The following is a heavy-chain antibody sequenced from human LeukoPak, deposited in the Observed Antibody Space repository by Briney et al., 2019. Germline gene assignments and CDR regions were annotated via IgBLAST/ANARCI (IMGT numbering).Heavy chain of an antibody. CDR2: IKAKTDGGTT. CDR3: ATEGYSSTWYYFDY. V-gene: IGHV3-15*01. D-gene: IGHD6-13*01. J-gene: IGHJ4*02. CDR1: GLTFNIAW. Sequence: GGSLRLSCAVSGLTFNIAWVSWVRQAPGKGLEWVGRIKAKTDGGTTDYAAPVKGRFTISGDDSKNTLYLQMNSLTTEDTAVYYCATEGYSSTWYYFDYWGQGTLVTVSS.